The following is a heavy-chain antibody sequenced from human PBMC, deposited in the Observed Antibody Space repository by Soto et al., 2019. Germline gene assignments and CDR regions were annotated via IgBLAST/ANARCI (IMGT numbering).Heavy chain of an antibody. CDR3: ARVPRCADSSGYNWYFDL. CDR2: IKQDGSEK. CDR1: GFTFSSYW. J-gene: IGHJ2*01. D-gene: IGHD3-22*01. V-gene: IGHV3-7*01. Sequence: GGSLRLSCAASGFTFSSYWRSWVRQPPGKGLEWVANIKQDGSEKYYVDSVKGRLTITRDNAKNSLYLQMNSLRAEDTAVSYCARVPRCADSSGYNWYFDLWGRGTLVTVSS.